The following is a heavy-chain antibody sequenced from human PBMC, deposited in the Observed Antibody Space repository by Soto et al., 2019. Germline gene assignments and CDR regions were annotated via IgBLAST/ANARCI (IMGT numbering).Heavy chain of an antibody. D-gene: IGHD3-10*01. CDR3: ARDYGRQEGGL. CDR1: GGTFSSFA. J-gene: IGHJ3*01. CDR2: IIPAIGTP. V-gene: IGHV1-69*01. Sequence: QVQLVQSGSEVKKPGSSVKVSCKVSGGTFSSFAISWVRQAPGQGLEWIGGIIPAIGTPDHAPKFRGRVTITADESTSTAYLELSSLTSNETAAYFCARDYGRQEGGLWGQGTKVTVSS.